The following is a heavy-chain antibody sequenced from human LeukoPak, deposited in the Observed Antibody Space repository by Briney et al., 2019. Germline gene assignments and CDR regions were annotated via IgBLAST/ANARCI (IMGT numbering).Heavy chain of an antibody. J-gene: IGHJ4*02. CDR2: INHSGST. D-gene: IGHD3-16*01. V-gene: IGHV4-34*01. CDR3: ARAFSETVMGLGGVYYFDH. Sequence: SETLSLTCAVYGGSFSGYYWSWIRQPPGKGLEWIGEINHSGSTNYNPSLKSRVTISVDTSENQFSLKLSSVTAEDTAVYYCARAFSETVMGLGGVYYFDHWGQGTLVTVSS. CDR1: GGSFSGYY.